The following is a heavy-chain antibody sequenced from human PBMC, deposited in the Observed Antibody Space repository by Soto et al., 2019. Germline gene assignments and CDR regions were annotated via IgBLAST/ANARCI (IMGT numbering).Heavy chain of an antibody. CDR2: INHSGST. CDR1: GGSFSGYY. J-gene: IGHJ5*02. CDR3: ARDGAAAGTVNNWFDP. Sequence: PSETLSLTCAVYGGSFSGYYWSWIRQPPGKGLEWIGEINHSGSTNYNPSLKSRVTISVDTSKNQFSLKLSSVTAADTAVYYCARDGAAAGTVNNWFDPWGQGTLVT. D-gene: IGHD6-13*01. V-gene: IGHV4-34*01.